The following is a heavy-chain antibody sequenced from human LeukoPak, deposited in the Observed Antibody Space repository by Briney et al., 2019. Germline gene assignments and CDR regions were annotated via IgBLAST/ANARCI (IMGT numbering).Heavy chain of an antibody. CDR2: ISGSGGGP. J-gene: IGHJ4*02. CDR1: GITLSNYG. CDR3: AKRGVVIRVILVGFHKEAYYFDS. Sequence: GRSLRLSCAVSGITLSNYGMSWVRQAPGKGLEWVAGISGSGGGPDYADAVKGRFTISRDNRKNTLHLQMNSLRAEDTAVYFCAKRGVVIRVILVGFHKEAYYFDSWGQGALVIVSS. V-gene: IGHV3-23*01. D-gene: IGHD3-22*01.